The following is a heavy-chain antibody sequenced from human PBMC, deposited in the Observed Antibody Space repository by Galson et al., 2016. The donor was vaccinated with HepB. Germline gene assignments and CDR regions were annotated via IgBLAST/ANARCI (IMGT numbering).Heavy chain of an antibody. CDR3: VREAGYSNAFGY. CDR1: GFTFSSYA. J-gene: IGHJ4*02. Sequence: SLSLSCAGSGFTFSSYALHWVRQAPGKGPEWVAVISYDGSNKYYADSGKGRFTISRDNSKNTLYVHMNRLRAEDTAVYYCVREAGYSNAFGYWGQGTLVTVSS. V-gene: IGHV3-30-3*01. D-gene: IGHD4-11*01. CDR2: ISYDGSNK.